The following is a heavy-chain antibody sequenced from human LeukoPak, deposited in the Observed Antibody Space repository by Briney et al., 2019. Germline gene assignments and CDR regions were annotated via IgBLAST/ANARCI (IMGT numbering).Heavy chain of an antibody. Sequence: SETLSLTCTVSGGSVSSRNYNWDWIRPPPGKGLEWIGNIYYSGSTYYKPSLKTRVTISVDTSKNQFSLKLTSVTAADTAVYYCARHASVDGNWPRPLDYWGQGSLVTVS. CDR1: GGSVSSRNYN. D-gene: IGHD6-19*01. J-gene: IGHJ4*02. V-gene: IGHV4-39*01. CDR2: IYYSGST. CDR3: ARHASVDGNWPRPLDY.